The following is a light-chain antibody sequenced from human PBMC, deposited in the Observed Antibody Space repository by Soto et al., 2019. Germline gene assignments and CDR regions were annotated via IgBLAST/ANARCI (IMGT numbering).Light chain of an antibody. J-gene: IGKJ4*01. CDR2: GAS. V-gene: IGKV3-20*01. CDR3: QQYGSSLPLT. CDR1: QSVSSGY. Sequence: EIVLTQSPGTLSLSPGERATLSCRASQSVSSGYLAWYQQQPGQAPRLLIYGASSRATGIPDRFSGSGSGTAFTLTISRLEPEDFAVYYCQQYGSSLPLTFGGGTKVEIK.